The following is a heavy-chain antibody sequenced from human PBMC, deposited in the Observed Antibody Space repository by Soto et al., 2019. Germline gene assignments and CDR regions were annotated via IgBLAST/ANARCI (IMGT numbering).Heavy chain of an antibody. Sequence: PGESLKISCNGSGYSFTSYWISWVRQMPGKGLEWMGRIDPSDSYTNYSPSFQGHVTISADKSISTAYLQWSSLKASDTAMYYCASRPRLGMDVWGQGTTVTVSS. V-gene: IGHV5-10-1*01. J-gene: IGHJ6*02. CDR3: ASRPRLGMDV. CDR1: GYSFTSYW. CDR2: IDPSDSYT.